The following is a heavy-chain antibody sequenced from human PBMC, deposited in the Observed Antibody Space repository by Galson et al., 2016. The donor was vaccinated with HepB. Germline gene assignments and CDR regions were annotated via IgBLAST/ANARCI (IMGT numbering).Heavy chain of an antibody. V-gene: IGHV3-74*01. D-gene: IGHD3-22*01. J-gene: IGHJ4*02. CDR1: GFTFSNYA. CDR2: IKSDGGDT. Sequence: SLRLSCAASGFTFSNYAMNWVRQAPGKGLVWVSRIKSDGGDTIYADPVKGRFTISRDNAKKTLYLQMNSLRAEDTAVYYCARSTRGYHDWGQGTLVTVSS. CDR3: ARSTRGYHD.